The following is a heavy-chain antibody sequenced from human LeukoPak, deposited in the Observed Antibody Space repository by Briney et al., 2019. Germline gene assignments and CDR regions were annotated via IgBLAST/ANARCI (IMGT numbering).Heavy chain of an antibody. V-gene: IGHV4-59*01. CDR3: ARGGVSRPTLYDS. Sequence: SETLSLTCTVSGGSISSYYWSWIRQPPGKGLEWIGYIYYSGSTNYNPSLKSRVTISVDTSKNQFSLKLSSVTAADTAVYYCARGGVSRPTLYDSWGQGTLVTVSS. CDR1: GGSISSYY. D-gene: IGHD2-15*01. J-gene: IGHJ4*02. CDR2: IYYSGST.